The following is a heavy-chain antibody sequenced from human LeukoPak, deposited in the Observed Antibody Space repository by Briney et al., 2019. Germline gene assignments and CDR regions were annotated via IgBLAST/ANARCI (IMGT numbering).Heavy chain of an antibody. J-gene: IGHJ4*02. CDR2: IYPGDSDT. D-gene: IGHD6-6*01. V-gene: IGHV5-51*01. Sequence: GESLKISCKGSGYSFTNYWIAWVRQMPGKGLEWMGIIYPGDSDTRYSPSFQGQVTISADKSISTAYLQWSSLKASDTAMYYCARRYSSSSGGIDYWGQGTLVTVSS. CDR3: ARRYSSSSGGIDY. CDR1: GYSFTNYW.